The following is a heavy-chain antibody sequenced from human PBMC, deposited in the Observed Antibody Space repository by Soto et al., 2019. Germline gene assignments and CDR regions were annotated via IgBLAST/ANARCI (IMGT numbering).Heavy chain of an antibody. CDR1: VGSISSYY. D-gene: IGHD5-12*01. Sequence: PSETLSLTCTVSVGSISSYYWSWIRQPAGKGLEWIGRIYTSGSTNYNPSLKSRVTMSVDTSKNQFSLKLSSVTAADTAVYYCARDRGWLQDYYYGMDVWGQGTTVTVSS. V-gene: IGHV4-4*07. CDR2: IYTSGST. J-gene: IGHJ6*02. CDR3: ARDRGWLQDYYYGMDV.